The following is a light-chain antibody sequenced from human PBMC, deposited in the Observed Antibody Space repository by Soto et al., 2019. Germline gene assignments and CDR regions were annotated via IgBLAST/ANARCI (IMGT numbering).Light chain of an antibody. CDR3: QQYKSYSSGT. CDR2: EAS. CDR1: QSISSW. V-gene: IGKV1-5*03. Sequence: DIQMTQSPSTLSASVGDRVTITCRASQSISSWLAWYQHKPGKAPKLLIYEASSLKSGVPSRFSGSGSGTEFTLTISSLQPDDFATYYCQQYKSYSSGTFGQGTKVEIK. J-gene: IGKJ1*01.